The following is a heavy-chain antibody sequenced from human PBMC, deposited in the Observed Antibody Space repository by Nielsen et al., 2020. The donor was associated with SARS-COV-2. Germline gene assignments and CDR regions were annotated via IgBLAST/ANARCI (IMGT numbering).Heavy chain of an antibody. Sequence: ASVKVSCKASGYTFTSYYMHWVRQAPGQGLEWMGIINPSGGSTSYAQKFQGRVTMTRDTSTSTVYMELSSLRSEDTAVYYCARDSGGGLELAQYYFDYWGQGTLVTVSS. J-gene: IGHJ4*02. D-gene: IGHD1-7*01. CDR1: GYTFTSYY. CDR3: ARDSGGGLELAQYYFDY. CDR2: INPSGGST. V-gene: IGHV1-46*01.